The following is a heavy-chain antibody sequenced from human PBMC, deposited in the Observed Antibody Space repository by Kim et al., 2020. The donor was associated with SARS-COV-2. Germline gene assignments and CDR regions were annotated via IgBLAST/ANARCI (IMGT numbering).Heavy chain of an antibody. V-gene: IGHV3-33*08. CDR2: IWYDGSNK. CDR3: ARDSYYYDSSGYYYSPWYYYGMDV. CDR1: GFTFSSYG. Sequence: GGSLRLSCAASGFTFSSYGMHWVRQAPGKGLEWVAVIWYDGSNKYYADSVKGRFTISRDNSKNTLYLQMNSLRAEDTAVYYCARDSYYYDSSGYYYSPWYYYGMDVGAKGTTVTVS. D-gene: IGHD3-22*01. J-gene: IGHJ6*04.